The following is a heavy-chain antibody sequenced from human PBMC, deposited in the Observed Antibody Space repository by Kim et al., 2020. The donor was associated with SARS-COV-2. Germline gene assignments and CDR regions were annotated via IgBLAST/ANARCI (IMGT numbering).Heavy chain of an antibody. J-gene: IGHJ4*02. CDR1: GFTFSSYE. CDR2: ISSSGSTI. CDR3: ARDRGRSYDYVWGSFGAFDY. D-gene: IGHD3-16*01. Sequence: GGSLRLSCAASGFTFSSYEMNWVRQAPGKGLEWVSYISSSGSTIYYADSVKGRFTISRDNAKNPLYLQMNSLGAEDTAVYYCARDRGRSYDYVWGSFGAFDYWGQGTLVTVSS. V-gene: IGHV3-48*03.